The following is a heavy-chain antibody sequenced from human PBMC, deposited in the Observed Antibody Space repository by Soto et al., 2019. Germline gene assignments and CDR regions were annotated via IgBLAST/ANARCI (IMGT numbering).Heavy chain of an antibody. D-gene: IGHD3-22*01. CDR1: GGSISSGGYY. V-gene: IGHV4-31*03. J-gene: IGHJ4*02. CDR2: TYYSGST. Sequence: SETLSLTCTVSGGSISSGGYYWIWIRQHPGKGLEWIGYTYYSGSTYYNPSLKSRVTISVDTSKNQFSLKLSSVTAADTAVYYCARDSRSSGYYYYFDYWGQGTLVTVSS. CDR3: ARDSRSSGYYYYFDY.